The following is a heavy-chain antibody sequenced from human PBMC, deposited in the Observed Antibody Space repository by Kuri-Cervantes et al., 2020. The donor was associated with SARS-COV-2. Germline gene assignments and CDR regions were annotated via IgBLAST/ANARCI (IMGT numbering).Heavy chain of an antibody. J-gene: IGHJ4*02. D-gene: IGHD1-20*01. CDR1: GFTLSGHW. CDR3: VRDGDNWNFDD. V-gene: IGHV3-74*01. CDR2: INPVGSYT. Sequence: GGSLRLSCEASGFTLSGHWIHWVRQAPGKGLVWVSRINPVGSYTNNADSVKGRFTLSRDNAKTMLFLQMNSLRAEDADVYYCVRDGDNWNFDDWGQGTLVTVSS.